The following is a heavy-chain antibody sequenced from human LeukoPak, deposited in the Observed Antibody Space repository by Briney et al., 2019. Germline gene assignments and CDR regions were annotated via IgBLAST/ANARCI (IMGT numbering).Heavy chain of an antibody. D-gene: IGHD6-13*01. CDR2: IKQDGSEK. CDR1: GFTFSSYW. V-gene: IGHV3-7*01. J-gene: IGHJ4*02. Sequence: GGSLRLSCAASGFTFSSYWMSWVRQAPGKGLEWVANIKQDGSEKYYVDSVKGRFTISRDNAKNSLYLQMNSLRAEDTAVHYCATYSSSWYYFDYWGQGTLVTVSS. CDR3: ATYSSSWYYFDY.